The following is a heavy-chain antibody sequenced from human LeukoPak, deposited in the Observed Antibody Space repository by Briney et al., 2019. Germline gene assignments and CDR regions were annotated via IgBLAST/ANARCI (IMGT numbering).Heavy chain of an antibody. CDR2: IYYSGST. CDR1: GGSISSYY. CDR3: ARCIAVAGTVFDY. D-gene: IGHD6-19*01. J-gene: IGHJ4*02. V-gene: IGHV4-59*08. Sequence: PSETLSLTCTVSGGSISSYYWSWIRQPPGKGLEWIGYIYYSGSTNYNPSLKSRVTISVDTSKNQFSLKLSSVTAADTAVYYCARCIAVAGTVFDYWGQGTLVTVSS.